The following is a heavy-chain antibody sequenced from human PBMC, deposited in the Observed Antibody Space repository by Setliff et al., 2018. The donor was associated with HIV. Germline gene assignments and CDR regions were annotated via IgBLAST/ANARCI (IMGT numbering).Heavy chain of an antibody. Sequence: ASETLSLTCTVSSGSFSSRHYWGWIRQSPGKGLEWIGSVSYSGTTYYNPSLKSRITISVDTSKNQFSLKVNSVTAADTAVYYCASPKERYYYGSGTNVREYYGMDVWGQGTTVTVSS. CDR3: ASPKERYYYGSGTNVREYYGMDV. V-gene: IGHV4-39*07. D-gene: IGHD3-10*01. CDR1: SGSFSSRHY. J-gene: IGHJ6*02. CDR2: VSYSGTT.